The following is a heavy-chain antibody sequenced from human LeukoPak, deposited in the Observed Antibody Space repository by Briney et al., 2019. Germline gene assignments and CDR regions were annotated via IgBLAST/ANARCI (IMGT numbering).Heavy chain of an antibody. Sequence: GGSLRLSCAASGFSFRSYEMNWVRQAPGKGLEWVSYVSSGAGTIYYADSVKGRLTISRDDAKNSVYLQMNNLRVEDTAVYYCARDAADSNFLNWFDPWGQGTLVIVSS. D-gene: IGHD4-11*01. CDR2: VSSGAGTI. J-gene: IGHJ5*02. CDR1: GFSFRSYE. V-gene: IGHV3-48*03. CDR3: ARDAADSNFLNWFDP.